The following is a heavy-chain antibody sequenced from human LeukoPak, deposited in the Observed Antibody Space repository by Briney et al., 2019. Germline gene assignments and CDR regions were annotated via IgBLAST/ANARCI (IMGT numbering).Heavy chain of an antibody. V-gene: IGHV3-9*01. D-gene: IGHD6-19*01. CDR1: GFTFDDYA. CDR2: ISWNSGSI. Sequence: GGSLRLSCAASGFTFDDYAMHWVRQAPGKGLEWVSGISWNSGSIGYADSVKGRFTISRDNAKNSLYLQMNSLRAEDTALYYCAKGISAVAGYFDYWGQGTLVTVSS. CDR3: AKGISAVAGYFDY. J-gene: IGHJ4*02.